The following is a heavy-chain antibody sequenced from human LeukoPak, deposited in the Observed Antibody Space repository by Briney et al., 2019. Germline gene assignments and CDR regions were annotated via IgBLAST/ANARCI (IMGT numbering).Heavy chain of an antibody. Sequence: SETLSLTCTVSGGSISSYYWSWIRQPPGKGLEWVGYIFYSGSTNYDPSPKSRVTISVDTSKNQFSLKLSSVTAADTAVYFCARHSGGYTYFDYWGQGTLVTVSS. V-gene: IGHV4-59*08. J-gene: IGHJ4*02. CDR1: GGSISSYY. D-gene: IGHD5-18*01. CDR2: IFYSGST. CDR3: ARHSGGYTYFDY.